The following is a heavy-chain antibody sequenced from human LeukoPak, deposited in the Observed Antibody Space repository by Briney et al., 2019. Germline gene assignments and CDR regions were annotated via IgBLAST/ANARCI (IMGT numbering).Heavy chain of an antibody. V-gene: IGHV4-59*01. CDR3: ARGGYFGSVDY. Sequence: SETLSLTCTVSGSSISSYYWSWIRQPPGKGLEWIGYIYYSGSTNYNPSLKSRVTISVDTSKNQFSLKLSSVTAADTAVYYCARGGYFGSVDYWGQGTLVTVSS. CDR2: IYYSGST. J-gene: IGHJ4*02. CDR1: GSSISSYY. D-gene: IGHD3-10*01.